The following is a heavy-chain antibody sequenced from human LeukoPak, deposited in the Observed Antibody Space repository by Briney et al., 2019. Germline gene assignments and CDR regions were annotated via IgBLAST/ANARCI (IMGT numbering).Heavy chain of an antibody. J-gene: IGHJ4*02. CDR1: GVTFSSYG. CDR3: AKDLIAAAGTDLDY. V-gene: IGHV3-30*02. D-gene: IGHD6-13*01. CDR2: IRYDGSNK. Sequence: GESLRLSCAASGVTFSSYGMNWVRQAPGKGLEWVAFIRYDGSNKYYADSVKGRFTISRDNSKNTLYLQMNSLRAEDTAVYYCAKDLIAAAGTDLDYWGQGTLVTVSS.